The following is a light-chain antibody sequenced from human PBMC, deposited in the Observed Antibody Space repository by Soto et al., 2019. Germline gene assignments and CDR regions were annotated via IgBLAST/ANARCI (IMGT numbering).Light chain of an antibody. V-gene: IGKV3-20*01. CDR3: QQYNYWPRT. Sequence: EIVLTQSPGTLSLSPGERATLSCMASQTLTTRFLAWYQQKPGQAPRLLIYGASSRATGIPDRFSGSGSGTEYTLTISRLEPEDFALYYCQQYNYWPRTFGQGTKVDIK. CDR1: QTLTTRF. CDR2: GAS. J-gene: IGKJ1*01.